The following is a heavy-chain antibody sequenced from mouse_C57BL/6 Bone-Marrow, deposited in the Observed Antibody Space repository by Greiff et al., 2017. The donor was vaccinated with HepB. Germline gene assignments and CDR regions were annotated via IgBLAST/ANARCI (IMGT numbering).Heavy chain of an antibody. V-gene: IGHV14-4*01. CDR3: TTLSMDY. Sequence: EVQLQQSGAELVRPGASVKLSCTASGFNIKDDYMHWVKQRPEQGLEWIGWIDPENGDTEYASKFQGKATITADTSSTTAYLQLSSLPSEDTAVYYCTTLSMDYWGQGTSVTVSS. CDR2: IDPENGDT. CDR1: GFNIKDDY. J-gene: IGHJ4*01.